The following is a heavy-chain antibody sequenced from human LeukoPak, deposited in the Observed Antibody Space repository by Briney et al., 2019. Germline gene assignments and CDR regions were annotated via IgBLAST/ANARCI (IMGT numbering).Heavy chain of an antibody. CDR2: ISGSGGST. CDR1: GFTFSSYA. Sequence: GGSLRLSCAASGFTFSSYAMSWVRQAPGKGLEWVSAISGSGGSTYYADSVKGRFTISRDNSKNTLYLQMNSLRAEDTAVYYCAKDPGYYDSSGYLFLDYWGQGTLVTVSS. D-gene: IGHD3-22*01. V-gene: IGHV3-23*01. CDR3: AKDPGYYDSSGYLFLDY. J-gene: IGHJ4*02.